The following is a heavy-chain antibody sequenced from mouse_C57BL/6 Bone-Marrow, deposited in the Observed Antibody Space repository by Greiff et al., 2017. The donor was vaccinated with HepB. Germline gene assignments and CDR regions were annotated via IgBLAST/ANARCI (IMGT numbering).Heavy chain of an antibody. J-gene: IGHJ2*01. CDR3: ARFTTVVATNYFDY. D-gene: IGHD1-1*01. Sequence: VVEPGASVKIPCKASGYTFTDFNMDWVKQSHGKSLEWIGDINPNNGGTIYNQKFKGKATLTVDKSSSTAYMELRSLTSEDTAVYYCARFTTVVATNYFDYWGQGTTLTVSS. V-gene: IGHV1-18*01. CDR2: INPNNGGT. CDR1: GYTFTDFN.